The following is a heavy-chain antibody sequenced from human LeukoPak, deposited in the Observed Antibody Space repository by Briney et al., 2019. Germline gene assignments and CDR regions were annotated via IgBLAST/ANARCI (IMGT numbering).Heavy chain of an antibody. V-gene: IGHV3-7*04. CDR3: ARGPSGGNGFSY. J-gene: IGHJ4*02. CDR2: IKQDGSER. CDR1: GFTFSSYW. D-gene: IGHD2-15*01. Sequence: GGSLRLSCAASGFTFSSYWMSWVRQAPGKGREWVANIKQDGSERYYVDSVKGRFTISRDSAKNSLYLQMNSLRAVDTAVYYCARGPSGGNGFSYWGLGTLVTVSS.